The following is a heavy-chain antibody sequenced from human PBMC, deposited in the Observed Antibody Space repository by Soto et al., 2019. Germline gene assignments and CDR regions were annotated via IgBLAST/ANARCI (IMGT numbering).Heavy chain of an antibody. CDR1: GYSISSGYH. J-gene: IGHJ5*02. CDR3: ARQDRVVAEGRWFDP. V-gene: IGHV4-38-2*02. CDR2: VHYSGNT. D-gene: IGHD2-15*01. Sequence: KASETLSLTCTVSGYSISSGYHWAWIRQPPGKGLEWLGSVHYSGNTYYNPSLKSRLTISVDKSKNQFSLNLSSVTAADTAVYYCARQDRVVAEGRWFDPWGPGTLVTVSS.